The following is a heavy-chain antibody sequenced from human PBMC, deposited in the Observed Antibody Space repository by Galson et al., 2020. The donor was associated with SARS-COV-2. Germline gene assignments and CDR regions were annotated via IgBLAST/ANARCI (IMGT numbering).Heavy chain of an antibody. Sequence: GESLKISCAASGFTFSSYGMHWVRQAPGKGLELVAVISYDGSNKYYADSVKGRFTISRDNSKNTLYLQMNSLRAEDTAVYYCATEQWLVVDYWGQGTLVTVSS. V-gene: IGHV3-30*03. CDR3: ATEQWLVVDY. J-gene: IGHJ4*02. CDR2: ISYDGSNK. CDR1: GFTFSSYG. D-gene: IGHD6-19*01.